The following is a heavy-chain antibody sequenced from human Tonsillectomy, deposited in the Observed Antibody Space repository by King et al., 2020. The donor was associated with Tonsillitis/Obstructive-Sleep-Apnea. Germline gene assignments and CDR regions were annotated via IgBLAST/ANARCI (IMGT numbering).Heavy chain of an antibody. CDR2: IYHSGST. V-gene: IGHV4-4*02. Sequence: VQLQESGPGLVKPSGTLSLTCAVSGGSISSNNWWSWVRQPPGKGLEWIGEIYHSGSTNYKSSLKSRVTISVDKSKKHFSLKLTSVTAEDTAVYYCARMYSGLIVFDIWGQGTRVIVSS. CDR3: ARMYSGLIVFDI. J-gene: IGHJ3*02. D-gene: IGHD1-26*01. CDR1: GGSISSNNW.